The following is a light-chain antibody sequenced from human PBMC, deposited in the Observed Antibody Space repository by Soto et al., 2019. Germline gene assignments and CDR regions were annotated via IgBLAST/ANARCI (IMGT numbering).Light chain of an antibody. V-gene: IGLV1-40*01. CDR2: GNR. J-gene: IGLJ2*01. CDR1: SSNIGAGYD. Sequence: QSVLTQPPSVSGAPGQRVTISCTGSSSNIGAGYDVHWYQQLPGTAPKLVIYGNRNRPSAVPDRFSGSKSGTSASLVITGLQAEDEADYYCQSYDSSLSGSKVVFGGGTKLTVL. CDR3: QSYDSSLSGSKVV.